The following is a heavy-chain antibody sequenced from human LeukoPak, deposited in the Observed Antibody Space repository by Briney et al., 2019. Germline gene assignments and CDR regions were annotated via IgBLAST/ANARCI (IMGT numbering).Heavy chain of an antibody. Sequence: GGSMRLARAASGLIFSSYAMHWVRQAEGKGLEWVAVISYDGSNKYYVDSVKGRFTISRDNSKTTLYLQMNSLRAEDTAVYYCARTARVVIVYYNYMDVWGKGTTVTVSS. CDR1: GLIFSSYA. J-gene: IGHJ6*03. D-gene: IGHD3-3*01. CDR3: ARTARVVIVYYNYMDV. V-gene: IGHV3-30-3*01. CDR2: ISYDGSNK.